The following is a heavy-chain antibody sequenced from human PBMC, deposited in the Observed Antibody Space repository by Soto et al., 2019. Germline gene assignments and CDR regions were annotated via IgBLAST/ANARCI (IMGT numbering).Heavy chain of an antibody. Sequence: EVQLVESGGGLVQPGGSLRLSCAGSGFTFSSYCMHWVRQAPGKGLVGVSRINREGTSTSYADSVKGRFTISRDNAKNTLYLQMNSLRAEDTAVYYCARVGQGRYYFDYWGQGTLVTVSS. J-gene: IGHJ4*02. CDR3: ARVGQGRYYFDY. CDR2: INREGTST. CDR1: GFTFSSYC. V-gene: IGHV3-74*01.